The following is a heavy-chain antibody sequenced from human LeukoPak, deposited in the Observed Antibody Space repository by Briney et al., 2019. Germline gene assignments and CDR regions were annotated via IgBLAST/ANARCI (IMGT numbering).Heavy chain of an antibody. V-gene: IGHV4-59*08. Sequence: SETLSLTCAVYGGSFSDYYWSWIRQPPGKGLEWIDYITYSGSTNYNPSLKSRVTMSVDTSKNQFSLRLSSVTAADTAVYYCARHGSSYSFDCWGQGILVTVSS. CDR1: GGSFSDYY. D-gene: IGHD6-13*01. CDR2: ITYSGST. J-gene: IGHJ4*02. CDR3: ARHGSSYSFDC.